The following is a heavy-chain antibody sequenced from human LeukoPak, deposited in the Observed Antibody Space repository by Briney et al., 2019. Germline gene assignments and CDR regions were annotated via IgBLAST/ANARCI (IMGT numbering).Heavy chain of an antibody. D-gene: IGHD2-15*01. CDR1: GGTFSSYA. CDR3: ARADIVVVVAATREDYYYGMDV. J-gene: IGHJ6*02. CDR2: IIPIFGTV. V-gene: IGHV1-69*13. Sequence: GASVKVSCKASGGTFSSYAISWVRQAPGQGLEWMGGIIPIFGTVNYAQKFQGRVTITADESTSTAYMELSSLRSEDTAVYYCARADIVVVVAATREDYYYGMDVWGQGTTVTVSS.